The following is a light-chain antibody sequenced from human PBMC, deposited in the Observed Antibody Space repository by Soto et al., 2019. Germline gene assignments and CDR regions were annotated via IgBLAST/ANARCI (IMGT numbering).Light chain of an antibody. V-gene: IGKV3-20*01. J-gene: IGKJ1*01. CDR1: QSVSSSY. CDR3: QHYGSSTRT. Sequence: EIVLTQSPCTLSLSPGERATLSCRASQSVSSSYLAWYQQKPGQAPRLLIYGASSRATGIPDRFSGSGSGTDFTLTISRLEPEDFAVYYCQHYGSSTRTFGQGTKVDIK. CDR2: GAS.